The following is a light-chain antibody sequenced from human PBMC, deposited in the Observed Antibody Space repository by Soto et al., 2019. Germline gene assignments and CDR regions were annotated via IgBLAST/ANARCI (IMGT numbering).Light chain of an antibody. CDR2: AAS. CDR3: QQSDSIPIT. V-gene: IGKV1-39*01. CDR1: QTITRN. Sequence: DIQMTQSPSSLSASVVDRVTIPGLASQTITRNLNWYQQKPGTAPKLLIYAASSLQSGVPSRFSGSGSGTDFTLAISSLQPEDFATYYCQQSDSIPITFGQGTRLEIK. J-gene: IGKJ5*01.